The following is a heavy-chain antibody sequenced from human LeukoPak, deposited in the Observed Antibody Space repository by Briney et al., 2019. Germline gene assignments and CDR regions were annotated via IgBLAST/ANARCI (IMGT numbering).Heavy chain of an antibody. D-gene: IGHD6-13*01. CDR2: IIPIFGTA. CDR3: ASWTGRASGTERYNWFDP. CDR1: GGTFSNYA. Sequence: ASVKVSCKASGGTFSNYAISWVRQAPGQGLEWMGGIIPIFGTANYAQKFQGRVTITADESTSTAYMELSSLRSEDTAVYYCASWTGRASGTERYNWFDPWGQGTLVTVSS. V-gene: IGHV1-69*13. J-gene: IGHJ5*02.